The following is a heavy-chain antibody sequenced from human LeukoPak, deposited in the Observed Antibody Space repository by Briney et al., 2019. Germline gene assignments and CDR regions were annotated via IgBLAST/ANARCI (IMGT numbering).Heavy chain of an antibody. CDR1: GFSFRTYA. CDR2: LSASGGTT. Sequence: GGSLRLSCSASGFSFRTYAMTWVRQAPGKGLEWVSALSASGGTTYYVDSVKGRFTTSRDNSKNTLYLQMNSLRAEDTAVYYCANLPSEYCSSTSCPNLCTSWAKGTLVTVSS. CDR3: ANLPSEYCSSTSCPNLCTS. V-gene: IGHV3-23*01. J-gene: IGHJ5*02. D-gene: IGHD2-2*01.